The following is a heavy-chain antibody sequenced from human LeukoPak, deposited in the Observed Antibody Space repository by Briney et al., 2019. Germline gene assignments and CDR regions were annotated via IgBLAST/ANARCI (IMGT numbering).Heavy chain of an antibody. J-gene: IGHJ4*02. Sequence: SETLSLTCAVYGGSFSGNYWSWIRQPPGKGLEWIGEINHSGSTNYNPSLKSRVTISVDTSKNQFSLKLSSVTAAATAMYYCARGSHYYDSSGYYFDYWGQGTLVTVSS. CDR3: ARGSHYYDSSGYYFDY. CDR1: GGSFSGNY. V-gene: IGHV4-34*01. D-gene: IGHD3-22*01. CDR2: INHSGST.